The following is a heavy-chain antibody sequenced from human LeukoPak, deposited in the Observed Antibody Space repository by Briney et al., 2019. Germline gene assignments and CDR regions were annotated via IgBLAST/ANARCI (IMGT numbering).Heavy chain of an antibody. V-gene: IGHV3-21*01. Sequence: GGSLRLSCAASGFIFSSYVMHWVRQAPGKGLEWVSSISDSGHTSYPDSLKGRFNISRDNAKSSLYLQMNSLRAEDTAVYYCARDLVVGGFRSWAFDIWGQGTMVTVFS. J-gene: IGHJ3*02. CDR1: GFIFSSYV. CDR2: ISDSGHT. D-gene: IGHD2-15*01. CDR3: ARDLVVGGFRSWAFDI.